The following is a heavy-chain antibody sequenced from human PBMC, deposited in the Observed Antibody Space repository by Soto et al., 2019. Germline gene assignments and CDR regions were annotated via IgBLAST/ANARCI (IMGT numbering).Heavy chain of an antibody. CDR1: GVSITSGAYY. J-gene: IGHJ3*01. D-gene: IGHD4-17*01. Sequence: TLSLTCTLSGVSITSGAYYWTWVRQHPGKGLEWIGYIYYNGNTYFSPSLKSRLTISIDTSKNQFSLKLSSVTAADTAMYYCARARLRAVYAFDFWGQGTMVTVSS. V-gene: IGHV4-31*03. CDR3: ARARLRAVYAFDF. CDR2: IYYNGNT.